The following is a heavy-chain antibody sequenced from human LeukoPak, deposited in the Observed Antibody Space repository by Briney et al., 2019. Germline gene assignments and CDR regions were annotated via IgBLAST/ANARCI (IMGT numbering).Heavy chain of an antibody. CDR3: TKGMATIKRHIDS. CDR1: GFSFSDCA. Sequence: GGSLRLSCAASGFSFSDCAMSWVRQAPGRGLEWVSSISGSAGSTYYADSMKGRFTISRDNPKNTLHLEMNSLRAEDTAIYYCTKGMATIKRHIDSWGQGTLVTVSS. D-gene: IGHD5-24*01. V-gene: IGHV3-23*01. CDR2: ISGSAGST. J-gene: IGHJ4*02.